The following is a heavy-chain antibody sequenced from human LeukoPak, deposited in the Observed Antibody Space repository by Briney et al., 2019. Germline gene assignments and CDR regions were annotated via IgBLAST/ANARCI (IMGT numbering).Heavy chain of an antibody. CDR1: GFTFSSYG. D-gene: IGHD3-22*01. J-gene: IGHJ6*03. CDR2: ISGSGGST. Sequence: PGGSLRLSCAASGFTFSSYGMSWVRQAPGKGLEWVSAISGSGGSTYYADSVKGRFTISRDNSKNTLYLQMNSLRAEDTAVYYCAKVQGYYYDSSGYYRSRDYYYYYYMDVWGKGTTVTISS. CDR3: AKVQGYYYDSSGYYRSRDYYYYYYMDV. V-gene: IGHV3-23*01.